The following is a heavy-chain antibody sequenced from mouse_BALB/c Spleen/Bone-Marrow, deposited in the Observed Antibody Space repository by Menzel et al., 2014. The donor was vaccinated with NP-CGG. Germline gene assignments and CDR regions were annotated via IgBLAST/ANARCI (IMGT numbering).Heavy chain of an antibody. J-gene: IGHJ1*01. CDR3: ARSTTATYFDV. V-gene: IGHV1S130*01. CDR2: IHPNSGNT. D-gene: IGHD1-2*01. CDR1: GYTFTSSW. Sequence: QVQLQQSGSVLVRPGASVKLSCKASGYTFTSSWMHWAKQRPGQGLEWIGEIHPNSGNTNYNEKFKGKATLTVDTSSSTAYVDLSSLTSEGSAVYYCARSTTATYFDVWGAGTTVTVSS.